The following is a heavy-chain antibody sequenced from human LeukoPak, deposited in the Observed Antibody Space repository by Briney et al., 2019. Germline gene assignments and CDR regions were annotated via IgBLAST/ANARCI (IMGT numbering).Heavy chain of an antibody. CDR1: GFTFSSYW. Sequence: QPGGSLRLSCAASGFTFSSYWMPWVRQAPGKGLEWVSGISWNSGSIGYADSVKGRFTISRDNAKNSLYLQMNSLRAEDTALYYCAKGLWGYSYVLDYYFDYWGQGTLVTVSS. CDR2: ISWNSGSI. J-gene: IGHJ4*02. V-gene: IGHV3-9*01. D-gene: IGHD5-18*01. CDR3: AKGLWGYSYVLDYYFDY.